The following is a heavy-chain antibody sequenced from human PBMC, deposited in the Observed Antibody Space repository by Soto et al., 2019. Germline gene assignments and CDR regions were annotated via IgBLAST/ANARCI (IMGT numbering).Heavy chain of an antibody. J-gene: IGHJ4*02. V-gene: IGHV3-48*01. CDR3: LSGWPVI. CDR2: ITSGGTSM. Sequence: TGGSLRLSCVAPGFSFSSSKMHWVRQAPGKGLEWVSSITSGGTSMYYADSVKGRFTISRHDALNSLSLEMNSLRVEDTAVYYCLSGWPVIWGQGTLVTVSS. CDR1: GFSFSSSK.